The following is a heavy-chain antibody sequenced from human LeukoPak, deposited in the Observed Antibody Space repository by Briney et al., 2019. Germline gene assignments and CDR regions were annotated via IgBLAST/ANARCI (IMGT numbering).Heavy chain of an antibody. Sequence: GGSLRLSCAASGFTFSSYWMSWVRQAPGKGLEWGANIKQDGSEEYYVDSVKGRFTISRDNAKNSMYLQMNSLRVEDTAVYYCATGGNLVGAKGFDYWGQGTLVTVSS. D-gene: IGHD1-26*01. J-gene: IGHJ4*02. CDR1: GFTFSSYW. CDR2: IKQDGSEE. CDR3: ATGGNLVGAKGFDY. V-gene: IGHV3-7*03.